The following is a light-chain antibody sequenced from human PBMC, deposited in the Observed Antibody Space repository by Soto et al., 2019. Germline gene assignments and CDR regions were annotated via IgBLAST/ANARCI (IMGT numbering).Light chain of an antibody. CDR1: SSNIGSNY. Sequence: VLTQPPSASGTPGQRVTISCSGSSSNIGSNYVYWYQQLPGTAPKLLIYRNNQRPSGVPDRFSGSKSGTSASLAISGLRSEDEADYYCAAWDDGLSVVVFGGGTKVTVL. CDR2: RNN. V-gene: IGLV1-47*01. CDR3: AAWDDGLSVVV. J-gene: IGLJ2*01.